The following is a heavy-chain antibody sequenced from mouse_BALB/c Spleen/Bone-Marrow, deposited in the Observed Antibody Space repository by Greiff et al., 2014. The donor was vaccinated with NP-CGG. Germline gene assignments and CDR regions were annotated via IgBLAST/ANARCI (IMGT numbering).Heavy chain of an antibody. J-gene: IGHJ4*01. V-gene: IGHV1-54*01. Sequence: VQLQQSGADLVRPGTSVKVSCKGSGYAFTNYLIEWVKQRPGQGLEWIGVINSGSGGTKYNEKFKGKATLTADKSLSTVYVQLRGLTSDDSAVYFCARALSDAMDYWGQGTSVTVSS. CDR1: GYAFTNYL. CDR2: INSGSGGT. CDR3: ARALSDAMDY.